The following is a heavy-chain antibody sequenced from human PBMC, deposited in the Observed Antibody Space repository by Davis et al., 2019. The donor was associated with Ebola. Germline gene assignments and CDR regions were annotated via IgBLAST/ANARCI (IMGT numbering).Heavy chain of an antibody. CDR3: ARCPMCEWLLYPLDYYYYGMDV. D-gene: IGHD3-3*01. V-gene: IGHV4-39*01. Sequence: MPSETLSLTCTVSGGSISSYYWGWILQPPGKGLEWTGSIYYSGSTYYNPSLKSRVTISVDTSKNQFSLKLSSVTAADTAVYYCARCPMCEWLLYPLDYYYYGMDVWGQGTTVTVSS. CDR1: GGSISSYY. CDR2: IYYSGST. J-gene: IGHJ6*02.